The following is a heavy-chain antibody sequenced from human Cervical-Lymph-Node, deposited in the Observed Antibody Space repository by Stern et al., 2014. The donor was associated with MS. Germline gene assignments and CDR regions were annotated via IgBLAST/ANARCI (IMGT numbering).Heavy chain of an antibody. Sequence: QVQLQESGPGLVKTSGTLSLICAVSGGSISSSNWWTWVRQSPGKGLEWIGEISHSGNTHYNPSLKSRGTISVDKSKNQVTLTLSSVTAADPAVYYCARHTINVDSFYYGMDVWGQGTTVTVSS. J-gene: IGHJ6*02. CDR1: GGSISSSNW. D-gene: IGHD3-9*01. CDR3: ARHTINVDSFYYGMDV. CDR2: ISHSGNT. V-gene: IGHV4-4*02.